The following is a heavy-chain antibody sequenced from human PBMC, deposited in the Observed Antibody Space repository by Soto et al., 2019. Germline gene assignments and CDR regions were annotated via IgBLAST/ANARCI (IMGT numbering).Heavy chain of an antibody. CDR3: ARGSVVVPAIPQEYFQH. J-gene: IGHJ1*01. CDR1: GFTFSSYS. V-gene: IGHV3-21*01. D-gene: IGHD2-21*02. CDR2: ISSSSSYI. Sequence: EVQLVESGGGLVKPGGSLRLSCAASGFTFSSYSMNWVRQAPGKGLEWVSSISSSSSYIYYADSVKGRFTISRDNAKNSLYLQMNSLRAEDTAVYYCARGSVVVPAIPQEYFQHWGQGTLVTVSS.